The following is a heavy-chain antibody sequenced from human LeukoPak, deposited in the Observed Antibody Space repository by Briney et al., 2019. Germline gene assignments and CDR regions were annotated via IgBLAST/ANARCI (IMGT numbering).Heavy chain of an antibody. Sequence: KPSETLSLTCTVSGGSISSYYWSWIRQPAGKGLEWIGRIYTSGSTNYNPSLKSRVTMSVDTSKNQFSLKLSSVTAADTAVYYCARQPGWELPTNWFDPWGQGTLVTVSS. CDR1: GGSISSYY. V-gene: IGHV4-4*07. D-gene: IGHD1-26*01. CDR2: IYTSGST. J-gene: IGHJ5*02. CDR3: ARQPGWELPTNWFDP.